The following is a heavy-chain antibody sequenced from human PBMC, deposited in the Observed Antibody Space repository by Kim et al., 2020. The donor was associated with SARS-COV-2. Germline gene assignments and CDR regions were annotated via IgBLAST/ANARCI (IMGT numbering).Heavy chain of an antibody. D-gene: IGHD1-1*01. V-gene: IGHV4-59*08. CDR3: ARQGTMTTYFFDY. Sequence: SETLSLTCTVSGGSISTYYWSWIRQPPGKGLEWIGYNYYSGSTNYNPSLKSRVTISVDTSNNHFSLHLSPVTAADTAVYYCARQGTMTTYFFDYWGQG. CDR1: GGSISTYY. CDR2: NYYSGST. J-gene: IGHJ4*02.